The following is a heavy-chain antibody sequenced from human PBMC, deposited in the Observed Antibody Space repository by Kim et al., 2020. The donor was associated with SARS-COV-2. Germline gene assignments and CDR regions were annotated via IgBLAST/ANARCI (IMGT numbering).Heavy chain of an antibody. V-gene: IGHV4-39*01. J-gene: IGHJ6*04. CDR3: AIVVVPATYLKDLELDSYDIDV. D-gene: IGHD2-2*01. Sequence: SETLSLTCTVSGGSISSSSYYWGWIRQPPGKGLEWIGSIYYSGSTYYNPSLKSRVTISVDTSKNQFSLKLSSGTAADTAVYYCAIVVVPATYLKDLELDSYDIDVWGKGTTVTVSS. CDR1: GGSISSSSYY. CDR2: IYYSGST.